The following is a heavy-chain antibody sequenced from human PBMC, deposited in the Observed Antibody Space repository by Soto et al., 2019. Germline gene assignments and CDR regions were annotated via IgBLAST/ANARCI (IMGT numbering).Heavy chain of an antibody. CDR1: GDSVSSSY. J-gene: IGHJ5*02. D-gene: IGHD1-20*01. CDR3: AKWAHNSWFDP. CDR2: IYFTGST. V-gene: IGHV4-59*02. Sequence: PSETLSLTCTVSGDSVSSSYWNWIRQPPGKGLEWIGYIYFTGSTNSNPSLKSRIMMSIDASKNQVSLHLSYVTAADTAVYYCAKWAHNSWFDPWGQGTLVTVSS.